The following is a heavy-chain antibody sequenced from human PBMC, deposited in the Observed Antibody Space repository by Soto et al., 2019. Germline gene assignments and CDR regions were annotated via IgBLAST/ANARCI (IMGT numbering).Heavy chain of an antibody. J-gene: IGHJ6*02. CDR3: VRTSGILSGLDV. CDR1: GFTFSTYW. D-gene: IGHD2-2*02. Sequence: EVQLVESGGGLVQPGGSLRLSCAASGFTFSTYWMHWVRQAPGKGLVLVARTNSDESDTTYADSVRGRFTISRDNAKNTLYLQMNSLRGEDTAVYYCVRTSGILSGLDVWGQGTSVTVSS. CDR2: TNSDESDT. V-gene: IGHV3-74*01.